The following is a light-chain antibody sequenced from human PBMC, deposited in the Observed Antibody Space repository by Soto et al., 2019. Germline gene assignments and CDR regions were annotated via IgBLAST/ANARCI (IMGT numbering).Light chain of an antibody. V-gene: IGKV1-17*01. CDR1: QGIRNN. J-gene: IGKJ1*01. CDR2: GAS. CDR3: LQHDSYPRT. Sequence: DIQMTQSPSSLFASVGDRVSITCRASQGIRNNLGWYQQKPGEAPKRLIYGASSLQSGVPSRFSGSGSGTDFTLTISSLRPEDFATYYCLQHDSYPRTFGKGTKREIK.